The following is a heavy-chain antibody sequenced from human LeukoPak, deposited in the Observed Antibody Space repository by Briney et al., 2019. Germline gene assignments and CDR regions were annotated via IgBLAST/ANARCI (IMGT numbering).Heavy chain of an antibody. CDR2: ISGSGGST. Sequence: GGSLRLSCAASGFTFSSYAMSWVRQAPGKGLEWVSAISGSGGSTYYADSVKGRFTISRDNSKNTLYLQMNSLRAEDTAVYYCARSYYSDSSGYYDYWGQGNLVTVSS. CDR3: ARSYYSDSSGYYDY. V-gene: IGHV3-23*01. J-gene: IGHJ4*02. CDR1: GFTFSSYA. D-gene: IGHD3-22*01.